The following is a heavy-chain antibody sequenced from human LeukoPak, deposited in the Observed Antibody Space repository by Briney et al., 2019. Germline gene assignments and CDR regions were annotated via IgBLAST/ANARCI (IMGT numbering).Heavy chain of an antibody. CDR1: AYSFTSYW. D-gene: IGHD2-2*02. V-gene: IGHV5-51*01. J-gene: IGHJ6*03. Sequence: GESLKISCKGSAYSFTSYWIGWVRQMSGKGLEWMGIIYPGDSDTRYSPSFQGQVTISADKSISTAYLRWSSLKASDTAMYYCARLRGIPPMEIYYMDVWGKGTTVTVSS. CDR3: ARLRGIPPMEIYYMDV. CDR2: IYPGDSDT.